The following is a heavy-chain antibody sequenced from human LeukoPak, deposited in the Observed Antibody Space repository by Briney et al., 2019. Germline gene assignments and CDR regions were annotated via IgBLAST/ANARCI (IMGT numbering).Heavy chain of an antibody. D-gene: IGHD5-24*01. CDR2: ISSSSSYI. CDR3: ARGWVEMATITFNY. Sequence: GGSLRLPCAASGFTFSSYSMNWVRQAPGKGLEWVSSISSSSSYIYYADSVKGRFTISRDNAKNSLYLQMNRLRAEDTAVYYCARGWVEMATITFNYWGQGTLVTVSS. J-gene: IGHJ4*02. CDR1: GFTFSSYS. V-gene: IGHV3-21*01.